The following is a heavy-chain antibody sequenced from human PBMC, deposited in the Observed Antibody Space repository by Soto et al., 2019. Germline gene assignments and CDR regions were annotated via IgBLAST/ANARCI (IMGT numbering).Heavy chain of an antibody. J-gene: IGHJ4*02. D-gene: IGHD5-12*01. V-gene: IGHV3-15*07. CDR1: GFTFSNAW. CDR2: IKSKTDGGTT. Sequence: EVQLVESGGGLVKPGGSLRLSCAASGFTFSNAWMNWVRQAPGKGLEWVGRIKSKTDGGTTGYAAPVKGRFTISRDDSKNTLYLQMNSLKTEDTAVYYCTTRPSAEYSGYDSLDYWGQGTLVTVSS. CDR3: TTRPSAEYSGYDSLDY.